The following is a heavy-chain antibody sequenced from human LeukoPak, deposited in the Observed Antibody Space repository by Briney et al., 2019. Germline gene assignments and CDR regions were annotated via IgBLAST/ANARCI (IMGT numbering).Heavy chain of an antibody. D-gene: IGHD2-21*01. CDR2: ISSSGSTI. J-gene: IGHJ4*02. Sequence: PGGSLRLSCAASGFTFSDYYMSWIRQAPGKGLEWVSYISSSGSTIYYADSVKGRFTISRDNAKNSLYLQTNSLRAEDTAVYYCASNVAYCGGDCRAKADYWGQGTLVTVSS. V-gene: IGHV3-11*04. CDR3: ASNVAYCGGDCRAKADY. CDR1: GFTFSDYY.